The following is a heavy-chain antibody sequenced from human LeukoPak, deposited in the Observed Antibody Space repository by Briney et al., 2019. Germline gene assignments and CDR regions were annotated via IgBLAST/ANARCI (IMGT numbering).Heavy chain of an antibody. D-gene: IGHD6-19*01. CDR1: GGSFSGYY. J-gene: IGHJ6*03. Sequence: PSETLSLTCAVYGGSFSGYYWSWIRQPPGKGLEWIGEINHSGSTNYNPSLKSRVTISVDTSKNQFSLKLSSVTAADTAVYYCTSKQWVYYYMDVWGKGTTVTVSS. V-gene: IGHV4-34*01. CDR2: INHSGST. CDR3: TSKQWVYYYMDV.